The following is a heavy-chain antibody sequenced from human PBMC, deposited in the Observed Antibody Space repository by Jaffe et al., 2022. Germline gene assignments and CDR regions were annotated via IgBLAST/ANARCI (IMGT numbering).Heavy chain of an antibody. Sequence: QVQLVQSGAEVKKPGASVKVSCKASGYTFTSYYMHWVRQAPGQGLEWMGIINPSGGSTSYAQKFQGRVTMTRDTSTSTVYMELSSLRSEDTAVYYCARDYVRGVAIEYFQHWGQGTLVTVSS. V-gene: IGHV1-46*01. CDR2: INPSGGST. CDR3: ARDYVRGVAIEYFQH. D-gene: IGHD3-10*02. CDR1: GYTFTSYY. J-gene: IGHJ1*01.